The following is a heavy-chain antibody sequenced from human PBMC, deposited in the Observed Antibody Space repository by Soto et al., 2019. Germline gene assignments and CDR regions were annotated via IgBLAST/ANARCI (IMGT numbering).Heavy chain of an antibody. CDR3: ATGTFHYDSGGHLRRGYFDY. D-gene: IGHD2-21*01. Sequence: PSETLSLTCTVSGGSISGYYWSWIRQPPGKGLEWIGFVYYSGSTDFNPSLKSRVTISVDTSKNQFSLKLSSVTAADTAVYYCATGTFHYDSGGHLRRGYFDYWGQGTLVTVSS. J-gene: IGHJ4*02. V-gene: IGHV4-59*01. CDR1: GGSISGYY. CDR2: VYYSGST.